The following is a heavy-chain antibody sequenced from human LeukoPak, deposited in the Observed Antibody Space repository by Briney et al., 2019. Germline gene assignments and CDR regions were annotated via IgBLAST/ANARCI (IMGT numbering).Heavy chain of an antibody. CDR2: MNPNSGNT. Sequence: ASVKVSCKASGYTFTSYDINWVRQATGQGLEWMGWMNPNSGNTDYAQKFQGRVTMTRNTSISKAYMELSSLRSEDTAVYYCARGRGLFSPGGGYYYYMDVWGKGTTVTVSS. D-gene: IGHD3/OR15-3a*01. V-gene: IGHV1-8*01. J-gene: IGHJ6*03. CDR3: ARGRGLFSPGGGYYYYMDV. CDR1: GYTFTSYD.